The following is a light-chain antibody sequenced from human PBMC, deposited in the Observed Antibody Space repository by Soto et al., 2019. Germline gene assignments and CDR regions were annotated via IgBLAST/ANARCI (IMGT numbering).Light chain of an antibody. CDR1: QSISTW. J-gene: IGKJ1*01. CDR3: QYYNSYSPA. Sequence: DIQMTQSPSTLSASVGDRVTITCRASQSISTWLDWYQQEPGKAPKLLIHKASSLQSGVPSRFSGSGSGTDFTRPISSLPPDDFGTNDGQYYNSYSPAIGKGTRVEV. CDR2: KAS. V-gene: IGKV1-5*03.